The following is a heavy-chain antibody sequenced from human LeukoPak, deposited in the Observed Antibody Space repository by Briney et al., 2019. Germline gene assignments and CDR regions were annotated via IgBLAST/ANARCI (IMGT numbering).Heavy chain of an antibody. Sequence: GGSLRLSCAASGFTVSSNYMSWVRQAPGKGLEWVSVIYSGGSTYYADSVKGRFTISRDNSKNTLYLQMNSLRAEDTAVYYCASCGDYGVYYYGMDVWGQGTTVTVSS. CDR3: ASCGDYGVYYYGMDV. CDR1: GFTVSSNY. CDR2: IYSGGST. V-gene: IGHV3-66*01. D-gene: IGHD4-17*01. J-gene: IGHJ6*02.